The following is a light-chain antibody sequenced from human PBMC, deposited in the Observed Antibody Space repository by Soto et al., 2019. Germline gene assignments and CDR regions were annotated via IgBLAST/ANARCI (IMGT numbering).Light chain of an antibody. CDR2: KAS. CDR1: QSISSW. CDR3: QQYNSYST. V-gene: IGKV1-5*03. J-gene: IGKJ3*01. Sequence: DIPMTQSPSTLSASVGDRVTITCRASQSISSWLAWYQQKPGKAPKLLIYKASSLESGVPSRFSGSGSGTDFTLTISSLQPDDFANYYCQQYNSYSTFGPGTKVDIK.